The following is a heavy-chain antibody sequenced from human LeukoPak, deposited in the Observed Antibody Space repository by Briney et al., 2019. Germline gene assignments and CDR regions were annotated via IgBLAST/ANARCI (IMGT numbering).Heavy chain of an antibody. J-gene: IGHJ4*02. Sequence: GESLKISCKGSGYSFTSYWIGWVRQMPGKGLEWMGNIYPGDSDTRYSPPFQGQVTISADKSISTAYLQWSSLKASDTAMYYCARRHSRTGYYIGYWGQGTLVTVSS. V-gene: IGHV5-51*01. CDR1: GYSFTSYW. CDR2: IYPGDSDT. CDR3: ARRHSRTGYYIGY. D-gene: IGHD3/OR15-3a*01.